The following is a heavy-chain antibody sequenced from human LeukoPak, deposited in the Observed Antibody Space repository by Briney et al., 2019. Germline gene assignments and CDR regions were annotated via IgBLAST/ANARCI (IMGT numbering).Heavy chain of an antibody. V-gene: IGHV3-23*01. CDR1: GFTFSSYG. CDR2: ISGSGGST. D-gene: IGHD3-10*01. Sequence: GGSLRLSCAASGFTFSSYGMSWVRQAPGKGLEWVSAISGSGGSTYYADSVKGRFTISRDNSKNTLYLQMNSLRAEDTAVYYCAKGGSGSGALDYWGQGTLVTVSS. J-gene: IGHJ4*02. CDR3: AKGGSGSGALDY.